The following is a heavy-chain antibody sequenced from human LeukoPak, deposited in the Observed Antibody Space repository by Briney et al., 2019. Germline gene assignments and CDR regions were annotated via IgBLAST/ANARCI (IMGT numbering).Heavy chain of an antibody. J-gene: IGHJ4*02. CDR3: ARQSFRLFDY. Sequence: SETLSLTCTVSGYSISSGYYWGWIRQPPGKGLEWIGSIYHSGSTYYNPSLKSRVTISVDTSKNQFSLKLSSVTAADTAVYYCARQSFRLFDYWGQGTLVTVSS. CDR2: IYHSGST. CDR1: GYSISSGYY. V-gene: IGHV4-38-2*02. D-gene: IGHD6-19*01.